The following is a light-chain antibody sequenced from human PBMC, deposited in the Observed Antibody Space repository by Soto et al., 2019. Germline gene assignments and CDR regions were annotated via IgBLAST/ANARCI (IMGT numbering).Light chain of an antibody. CDR2: GAS. CDR1: QSISDN. Sequence: EIVMTQSPATLSVSPGERATLSCRASQSISDNLAWYQRRPGQAPRLLIYGASTRTTGIPARFSGSGSGTEFNLSISSLQSEDSAVYYCHQYSKWPLTFGQGTRLEIK. V-gene: IGKV3-15*01. CDR3: HQYSKWPLT. J-gene: IGKJ5*01.